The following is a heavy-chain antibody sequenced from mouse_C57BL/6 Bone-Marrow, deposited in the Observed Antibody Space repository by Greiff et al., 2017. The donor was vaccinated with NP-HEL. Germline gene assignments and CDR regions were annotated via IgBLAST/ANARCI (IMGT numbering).Heavy chain of an antibody. V-gene: IGHV5-4*03. J-gene: IGHJ4*01. Sequence: EVMLVESGGGLVKPGGSLKLSCAASGFTFSSYAMSWVRQTPEKRLEWVATISDGGSYTYYPDNVKGRFTISRDNAKNNLYLQMSHLKSEDTAMYYCARAVALAYAMDYWGQGTSVTVSS. CDR2: ISDGGSYT. CDR3: ARAVALAYAMDY. CDR1: GFTFSSYA.